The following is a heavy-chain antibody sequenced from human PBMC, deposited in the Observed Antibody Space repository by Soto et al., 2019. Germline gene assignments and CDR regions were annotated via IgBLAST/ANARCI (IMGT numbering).Heavy chain of an antibody. CDR3: AREQVRRIAARPNSFDI. CDR2: INPNSGGT. D-gene: IGHD6-6*01. V-gene: IGHV1-2*04. Sequence: ASVNVSCKASGYTFTGYYMHWVRQAPGQGLEWMGWINPNSGGTNYAQKFQGWVTMTRDTSISTAYMELIRLRSDDTAVYYCAREQVRRIAARPNSFDIWGQGTMVTVSS. CDR1: GYTFTGYY. J-gene: IGHJ3*02.